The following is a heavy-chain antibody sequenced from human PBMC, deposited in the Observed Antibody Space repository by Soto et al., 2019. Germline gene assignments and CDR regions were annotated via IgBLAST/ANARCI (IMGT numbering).Heavy chain of an antibody. Sequence: QLQLQESGPGLVKPSETLSLTCTVSGGSISSSSYYWGWIRQPPGKGLEWIGSIYYSGSTYYNPSLKSRVTKSVDTSKNQCSLKLSSVTAADTAVYYCAKGGSGSYSNAFDIWGQGTMVTVSS. J-gene: IGHJ3*02. CDR2: IYYSGST. V-gene: IGHV4-39*01. D-gene: IGHD3-10*01. CDR3: AKGGSGSYSNAFDI. CDR1: GGSISSSSYY.